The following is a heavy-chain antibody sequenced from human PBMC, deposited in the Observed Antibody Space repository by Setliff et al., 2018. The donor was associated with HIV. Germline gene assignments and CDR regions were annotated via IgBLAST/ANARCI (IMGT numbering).Heavy chain of an antibody. CDR1: GYSFTNSW. Sequence: GGSLKISCQGSGYSFTNSWIGWVRQMPGKGLEWMGIIYPGDSDAKYNPSFQGQVTISADKSISTAYLQWSNLKASDTDMYYCARGATGNLEALDIWGQGTMVTVSS. CDR2: IYPGDSDA. J-gene: IGHJ3*02. CDR3: ARGATGNLEALDI. D-gene: IGHD6-13*01. V-gene: IGHV5-51*01.